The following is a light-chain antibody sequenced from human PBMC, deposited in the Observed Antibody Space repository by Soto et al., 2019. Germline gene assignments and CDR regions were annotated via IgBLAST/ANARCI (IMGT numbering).Light chain of an antibody. V-gene: IGKV3-15*01. CDR3: QQYNNWPRT. J-gene: IGKJ1*01. Sequence: EIVMTQSPATLSVSPGERATLSCRASQSVNSNYLAWYQQKPGQAPRLLIYGASTRATGIPARFSGSGSETEFTLTITSLQPEDFAVYYCQQYNNWPRTFGQGTKVDIK. CDR1: QSVNSN. CDR2: GAS.